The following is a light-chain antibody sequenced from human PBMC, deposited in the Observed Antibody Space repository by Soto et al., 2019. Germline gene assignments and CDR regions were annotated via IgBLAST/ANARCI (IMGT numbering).Light chain of an antibody. J-gene: IGKJ4*01. V-gene: IGKV3-15*01. CDR2: DAS. CDR1: QSIRTN. Sequence: EIMMTQSPATVSVSPGERATLSCRASQSIRTNVAWYQQKPGQALRLLIYDASTRATGLSSRFSGSGSGTEFTLTISSLQSEDVAIYYCQPYNDWPPLTFGGGTRLEI. CDR3: QPYNDWPPLT.